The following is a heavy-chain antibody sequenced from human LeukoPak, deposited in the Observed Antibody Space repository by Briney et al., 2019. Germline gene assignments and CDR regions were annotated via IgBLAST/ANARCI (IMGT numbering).Heavy chain of an antibody. V-gene: IGHV3-7*01. CDR3: ATEGGSSDAFAF. CDR1: GFTFSNFW. CDR2: INKDGSEK. J-gene: IGHJ3*01. Sequence: GGSLRLSCAAPGFTFSNFWMSWVRQTPGKGLEWVANINKDGSEKNYVDSVRGRFTISRDNAKKSLYLQMDSLRAEDTAVYYCATEGGSSDAFAFWGQGTKVTVSS. D-gene: IGHD1-26*01.